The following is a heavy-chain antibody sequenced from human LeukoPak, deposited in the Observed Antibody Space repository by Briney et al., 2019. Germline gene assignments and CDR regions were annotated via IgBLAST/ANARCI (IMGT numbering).Heavy chain of an antibody. CDR3: ATLGGSGYYDNYYYYYLDV. CDR2: IYTSGST. CDR1: GGSLSSYY. J-gene: IGHJ6*03. V-gene: IGHV4-4*07. D-gene: IGHD3-22*01. Sequence: SETLSLTCTVSGGSLSSYYWSWLRQPAGKGLEGIGRIYTSGSTNYNPSLKSRVNMSVDKSKNKIPLKLGSVTAANTAVNYCATLGGSGYYDNYYYYYLDVWGKGPTVTVSS.